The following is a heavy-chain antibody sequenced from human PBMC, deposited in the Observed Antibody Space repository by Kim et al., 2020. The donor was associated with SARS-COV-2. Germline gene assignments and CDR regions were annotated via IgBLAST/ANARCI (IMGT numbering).Heavy chain of an antibody. CDR1: GGSISSSSYY. CDR3: ARASRYYGSGSYYSSDWY. J-gene: IGHJ4*02. D-gene: IGHD3-10*01. CDR2: IYYSGST. Sequence: SETLSLTCTVSGGSISSSSYYWGWIRQPPGKGLEWIGSIYYSGSTYYNPSLKSRVTISVDTSKNQFSLKLSSVTAADTAVYYCARASRYYGSGSYYSSDWYWGQGTLVTVSS. V-gene: IGHV4-39*01.